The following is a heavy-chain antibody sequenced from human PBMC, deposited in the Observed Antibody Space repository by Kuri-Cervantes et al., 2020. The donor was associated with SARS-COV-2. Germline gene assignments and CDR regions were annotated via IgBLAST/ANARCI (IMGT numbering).Heavy chain of an antibody. V-gene: IGHV3-23*01. CDR2: ISTGGGNT. D-gene: IGHD3-3*01. CDR3: AKDGGGEVWSGYIMDV. Sequence: GEPLKISCSASGFTFSRNAMSWVRQAPGKGLEWVSTISTGGGNTYYAVSVKGRFTISRDNSKNTLYLQMNSVRAEDTAVYYGAKDGGGEVWSGYIMDVWGQGTMVTVSS. J-gene: IGHJ6*02. CDR1: GFTFSRNA.